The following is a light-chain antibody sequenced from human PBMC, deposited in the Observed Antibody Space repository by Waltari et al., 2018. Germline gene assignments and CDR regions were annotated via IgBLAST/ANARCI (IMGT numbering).Light chain of an antibody. CDR1: KLGEKY. CDR2: QDN. J-gene: IGLJ2*01. CDR3: QAWDSSTLV. Sequence: SYELSQPPSMSVSPGQTASITCPGDKLGEKYASWFHQKPGQSPVLVLFQDNKRPSGIPERFSGSNSGNTATLTISGTQAMDEADYYCQAWDSSTLVFGGGTKLTVL. V-gene: IGLV3-1*01.